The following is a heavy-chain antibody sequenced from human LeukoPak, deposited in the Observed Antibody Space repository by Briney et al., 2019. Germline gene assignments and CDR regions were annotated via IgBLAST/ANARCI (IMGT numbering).Heavy chain of an antibody. D-gene: IGHD3-16*01. V-gene: IGHV3-23*01. Sequence: HAGGSLRLSCAAYGFTFRNYSLSWVRQAPGGGLECVSVMTGSGNNILYADSVKGGFPISRDYSKSTVYLQMDNLRANDTAVYYCAKPYDYFGGRFDSWGQGNLVTVSS. CDR3: AKPYDYFGGRFDS. J-gene: IGHJ4*02. CDR2: MTGSGNNI. CDR1: GFTFRNYS.